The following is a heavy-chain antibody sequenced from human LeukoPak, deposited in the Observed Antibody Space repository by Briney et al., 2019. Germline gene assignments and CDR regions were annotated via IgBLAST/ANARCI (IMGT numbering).Heavy chain of an antibody. Sequence: SETLSLTCVVSSFSRSNGFYWVWIRRPPGKGLEWIGNVFYSGVTYYNPALMSRVTVSVDTSKNQFSLKLNSVTAADTAVYYCARERGGRTGYASGDFDFWGQGVLVTVSS. V-gene: IGHV4-38-2*01. CDR1: SFSRSNGFY. CDR3: ARERGGRTGYASGDFDF. CDR2: VFYSGVT. D-gene: IGHD5-12*01. J-gene: IGHJ4*02.